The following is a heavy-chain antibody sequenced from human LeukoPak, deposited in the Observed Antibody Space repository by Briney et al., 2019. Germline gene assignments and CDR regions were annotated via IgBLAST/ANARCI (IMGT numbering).Heavy chain of an antibody. D-gene: IGHD6-19*01. V-gene: IGHV1-2*06. Sequence: GASVKVSCKASGYTFTSYYMRWVRQAPGQGLEWMGRVNPNSGGTNYAQKFQGRVTMTRDTSINTAYLELSRLRSDDTAVYYCARDPRIAVAGKYFDYWGQGTLVTVSS. CDR2: VNPNSGGT. J-gene: IGHJ4*02. CDR1: GYTFTSYY. CDR3: ARDPRIAVAGKYFDY.